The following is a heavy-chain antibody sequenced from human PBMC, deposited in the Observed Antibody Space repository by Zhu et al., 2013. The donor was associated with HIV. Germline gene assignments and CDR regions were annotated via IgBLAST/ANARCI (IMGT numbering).Heavy chain of an antibody. CDR3: AKGAVDVTLAGYFDL. Sequence: EVQLVESGGGVVQPGGSLRLSCVASKFTFDEFAMHWVRQVPGKGLEWLAIIAWDAESATYADSVKGRFTVSRDNSKNSLYLQLNSLTTEDTAWYYCAKGAVDVTLAGYFDLWGRGTLVTVSS. CDR1: KFTFDEFA. V-gene: IGHV3-43*01. D-gene: IGHD2-21*02. CDR2: IAWDAESA. J-gene: IGHJ2*01.